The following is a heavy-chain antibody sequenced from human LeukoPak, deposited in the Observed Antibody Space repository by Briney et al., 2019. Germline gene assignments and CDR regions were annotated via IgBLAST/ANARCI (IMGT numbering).Heavy chain of an antibody. CDR1: GFTVSSNY. J-gene: IGHJ4*02. V-gene: IGHV3-53*01. D-gene: IGHD5-12*01. Sequence: GGSLRLSCAASGFTVSSNYMSWVCQAPGKGLEWVSVIYSGGSTYYADSVKGRFTISRDNSKNTLYLQMNSLRAEDTAVYYCAREASSGGYGAPFDYWGQGTLVTVSS. CDR3: AREASSGGYGAPFDY. CDR2: IYSGGST.